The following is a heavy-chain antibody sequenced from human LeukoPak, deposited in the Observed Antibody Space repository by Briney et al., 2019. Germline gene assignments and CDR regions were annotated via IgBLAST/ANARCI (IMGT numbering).Heavy chain of an antibody. V-gene: IGHV4-34*01. CDR3: AVDYLSRKIGAGYDI. Sequence: SETLSLTCAVYGGPFSGYYWSWIRHPPEKGRERVGEINHSGSTNYNPSLKSRVTISVDTSKTQFSLKLNSVAGADTAGHYFAVDYLSRKIGAGYDIWGQGTMVTVSS. D-gene: IGHD6-25*01. CDR1: GGPFSGYY. J-gene: IGHJ3*02. CDR2: INHSGST.